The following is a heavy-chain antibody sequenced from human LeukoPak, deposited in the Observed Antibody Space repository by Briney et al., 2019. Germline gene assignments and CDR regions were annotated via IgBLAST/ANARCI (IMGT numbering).Heavy chain of an antibody. Sequence: ASVKVSCKASGGTFTSYAISWVRQAPGQGLEWMGRIIPNFGTANYAQQFQGRVTITTDASTSTAYMELSSLRSEDTAVYYCARDLKRVPAAMTSYYYYIDVWGKGTTVTVSS. CDR3: ARDLKRVPAAMTSYYYYIDV. D-gene: IGHD2-2*01. CDR1: GGTFTSYA. J-gene: IGHJ6*03. V-gene: IGHV1-69*05. CDR2: IIPNFGTA.